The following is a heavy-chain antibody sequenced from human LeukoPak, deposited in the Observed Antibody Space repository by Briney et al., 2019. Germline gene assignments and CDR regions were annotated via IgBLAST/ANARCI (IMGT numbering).Heavy chain of an antibody. Sequence: GGSLRLSCAASGFTFSSYDMHWVRQATGKGLEWVSAIGTAGDTYYPGSVKGRFTISRENAKSSSYLQMNSLRAGDTAVYYCARDQGQGAFDIWGQGTMVTVSS. J-gene: IGHJ3*02. CDR1: GFTFSSYD. CDR2: IGTAGDT. V-gene: IGHV3-13*01. CDR3: ARDQGQGAFDI.